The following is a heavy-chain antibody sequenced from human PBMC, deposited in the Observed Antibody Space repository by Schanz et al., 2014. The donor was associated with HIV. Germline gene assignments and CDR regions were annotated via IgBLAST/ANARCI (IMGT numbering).Heavy chain of an antibody. Sequence: VQLLESGGGLVQPGRSLRLSCAASGFSFSDFALHWVRQAPGRGLEWLAVTSSDGSGKFYVDSVKGRFTISRDNAKNSLYLNMYSLRAEDTAVYFCAKSNGGDTAVVQYYFDYWGQGTLVSVSS. J-gene: IGHJ4*02. CDR1: GFSFSDFA. V-gene: IGHV3-30*18. CDR2: TSSDGSGK. D-gene: IGHD5-18*01. CDR3: AKSNGGDTAVVQYYFDY.